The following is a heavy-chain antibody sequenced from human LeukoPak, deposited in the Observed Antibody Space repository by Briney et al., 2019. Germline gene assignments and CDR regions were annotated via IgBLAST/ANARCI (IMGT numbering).Heavy chain of an antibody. CDR1: GFTFDDYA. V-gene: IGHV3-9*01. CDR2: ISWNSGSI. J-gene: IGHJ4*02. D-gene: IGHD2-2*01. Sequence: GGSLRLSCAASGFTFDDYAMHWVRQAPGKGLVWVSGISWNSGSIGYADSVKGRFTISRDNAKNSLYLQMNSLRAEDTALYYCAKAGEEVVPAASFDYWGQGTLVTVSS. CDR3: AKAGEEVVPAASFDY.